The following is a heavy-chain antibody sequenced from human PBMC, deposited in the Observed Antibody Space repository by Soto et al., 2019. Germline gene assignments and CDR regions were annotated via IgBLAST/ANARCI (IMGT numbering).Heavy chain of an antibody. CDR2: IYHSGST. J-gene: IGHJ3*02. CDR1: GGSISSSNW. CDR3: ARDMRAWEYSTGEDI. D-gene: IGHD6-6*01. Sequence: PSETLSLTCAVSGGSISSSNWWSWVRQPPGKGLEWIGEIYHSGSTNYNPSLKSRVTISVDKSKNQFSLKLSSVTAADTAVYYCARDMRAWEYSTGEDIWGQATMVTVSS. V-gene: IGHV4-4*02.